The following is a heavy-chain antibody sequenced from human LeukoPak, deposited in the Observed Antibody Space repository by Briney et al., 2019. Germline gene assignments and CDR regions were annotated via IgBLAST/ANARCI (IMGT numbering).Heavy chain of an antibody. J-gene: IGHJ4*02. D-gene: IGHD3-10*01. CDR2: ISAYNGNT. CDR3: ARGSRRGGWFGELLSLPFDY. Sequence: ASVKVSCKASGDTFTSYAISWVRQAPGQGLEWMGWISAYNGNTNYAQKLQGRVTMTTDTSTSTAYMELRSLRSDDTAVYYCARGSRRGGWFGELLSLPFDYWGQGTLVTVSS. CDR1: GDTFTSYA. V-gene: IGHV1-18*01.